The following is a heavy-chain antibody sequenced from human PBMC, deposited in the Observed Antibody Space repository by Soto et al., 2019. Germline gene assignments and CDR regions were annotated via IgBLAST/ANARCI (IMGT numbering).Heavy chain of an antibody. CDR1: GYKLTSHR. V-gene: IGHV1-18*01. CDR3: AIDLGDFGDYPSARSAQPLVDY. D-gene: IGHD4-17*01. Sequence: KIACKAAGYKLTSHRISWVRHAPGQGLECMAWNSAYKGNTIGVQKLRGRVTMTTDTATRTAYMELRILISDDTAVYYCAIDLGDFGDYPSARSAQPLVDYCGEATLVTFS. J-gene: IGHJ4*02. CDR2: NSAYKGNT.